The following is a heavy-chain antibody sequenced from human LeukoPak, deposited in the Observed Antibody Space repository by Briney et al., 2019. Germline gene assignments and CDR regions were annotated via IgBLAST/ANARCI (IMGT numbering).Heavy chain of an antibody. Sequence: ASVNVSCKASGGTFSSYAISWVRQAPGQGLEWMGGIIPIFGTANYAQKFQGRVTITTDESTSTAYMELSSLRSEDTAVYYCARDRIAAAAKPDAFDIWGQGTMVTVSS. V-gene: IGHV1-69*05. CDR3: ARDRIAAAAKPDAFDI. CDR1: GGTFSSYA. D-gene: IGHD6-13*01. J-gene: IGHJ3*02. CDR2: IIPIFGTA.